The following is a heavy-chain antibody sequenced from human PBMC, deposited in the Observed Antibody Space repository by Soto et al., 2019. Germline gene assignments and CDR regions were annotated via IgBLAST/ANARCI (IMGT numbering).Heavy chain of an antibody. CDR2: IYYSGST. J-gene: IGHJ6*03. CDR1: GGSISSSSYY. CDR3: ARGLDTAMVGALYYHYYMDV. Sequence: SETLSLTCTVSGGSISSSSYYWGWIRQPPGKGLEWIGSIYYSGSTYYNPSLKSRVTISVDTSKNQFSLKLSSVTAADTAVYYCARGLDTAMVGALYYHYYMDVWGKGTTVTVSS. D-gene: IGHD5-18*01. V-gene: IGHV4-39*07.